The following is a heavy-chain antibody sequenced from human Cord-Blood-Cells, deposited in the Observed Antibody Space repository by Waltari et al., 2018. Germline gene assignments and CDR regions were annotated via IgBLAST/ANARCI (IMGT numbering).Heavy chain of an antibody. J-gene: IGHJ3*02. D-gene: IGHD1-26*01. CDR2: NYYSGST. CDR3: ARDFQRYGIVGATGAFDI. CDR1: GGSISSYY. V-gene: IGHV4-59*01. Sequence: QLQLQESGPGLVQPSETLYLTCPVSGGSISSYYWRWIRLPPGKGLEWIGYNYYSGSTNYNPSLKSRVTISVDTSKNQFSLKLSSVTAADTAVYYCARDFQRYGIVGATGAFDIWGQGTMVTVSS.